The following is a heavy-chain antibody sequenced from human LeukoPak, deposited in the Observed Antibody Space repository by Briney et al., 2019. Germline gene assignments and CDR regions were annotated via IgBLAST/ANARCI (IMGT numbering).Heavy chain of an antibody. CDR2: ISSNSSYI. V-gene: IGHV3-21*06. J-gene: IGHJ3*02. D-gene: IGHD2-8*01. CDR1: GFSFTTST. CDR3: ATDGVGIVPGDVFDI. Sequence: GGSLRLSCAASGFSFTTSTMNWVRQAPGKGLEWVSSISSNSSYIYYADSVKGRFTISRDNAKNSLSLQMNSLRAEDTAVYYCATDGVGIVPGDVFDIWGQGTMVTVSS.